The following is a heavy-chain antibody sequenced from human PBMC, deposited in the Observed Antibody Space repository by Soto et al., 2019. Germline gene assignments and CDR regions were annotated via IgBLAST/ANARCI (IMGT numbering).Heavy chain of an antibody. CDR1: GGSISSYY. D-gene: IGHD3-3*01. Sequence: SETLSLTCTVSGGSISSYYWSWIRQPPGKGLEWIGEVFHSGSTNYNPSLKSRLTISVDKSKNQFSLKLTSVTAADTAVYYCAALSYGSGFIDEWGQGTLVTVSS. V-gene: IGHV4-59*12. CDR2: VFHSGST. CDR3: AALSYGSGFIDE. J-gene: IGHJ4*02.